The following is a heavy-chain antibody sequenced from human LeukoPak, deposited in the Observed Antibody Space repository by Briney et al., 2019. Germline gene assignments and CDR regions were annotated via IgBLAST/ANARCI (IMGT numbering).Heavy chain of an antibody. Sequence: ASVKVSCKASGYTFTSYGISWVRQAPGQGLEWMGWISAYNGNTNYAQKLQDRVTVTTDTSTSTAYMELRSLRSDDTAVYYCARDLAPRCSSTSCYPPFDYWGQGTLVTVSS. J-gene: IGHJ4*02. CDR3: ARDLAPRCSSTSCYPPFDY. CDR1: GYTFTSYG. D-gene: IGHD2-2*01. CDR2: ISAYNGNT. V-gene: IGHV1-18*01.